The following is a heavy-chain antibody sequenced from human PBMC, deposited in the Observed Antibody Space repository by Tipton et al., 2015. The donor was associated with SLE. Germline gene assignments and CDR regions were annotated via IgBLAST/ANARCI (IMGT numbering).Heavy chain of an antibody. Sequence: SLRLSCATSGFTFSDAWLSWVRQAPGKGLEWVSRIKRGGTTEYAAPVKGRFTISRDDSKNTMYLQMNSPKTEDTAVYYCTREPSLGSVGWDAFDIWGQGTMVTVSS. V-gene: IGHV3-15*01. CDR3: TREPSLGSVGWDAFDI. J-gene: IGHJ3*02. CDR2: IKRGGTT. D-gene: IGHD5/OR15-5a*01. CDR1: GFTFSDAW.